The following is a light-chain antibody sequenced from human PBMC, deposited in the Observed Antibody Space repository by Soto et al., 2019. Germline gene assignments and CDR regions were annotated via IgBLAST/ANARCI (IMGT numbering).Light chain of an antibody. CDR1: TGAVTSDYY. Sequence: QAVVTQEPSLTVSPGGKVTLTCASSTGAVTSDYYANWCQQKPGQVPTTLIYSTNNRHSWTPARFSGALLGGKAALTLSGVQPDDEADYCCLLYRDDTWVFGGGTKLTVL. CDR3: LLYRDDTWV. V-gene: IGLV7-43*01. CDR2: STN. J-gene: IGLJ3*02.